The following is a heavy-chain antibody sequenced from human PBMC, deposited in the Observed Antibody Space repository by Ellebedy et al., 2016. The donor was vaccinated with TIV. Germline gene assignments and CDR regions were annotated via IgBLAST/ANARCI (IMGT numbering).Heavy chain of an antibody. V-gene: IGHV3-23*01. CDR2: ISGSGGST. D-gene: IGHD3-10*01. CDR3: AKVLLPVRETYYFDY. J-gene: IGHJ4*02. CDR1: GFTFSSYA. Sequence: GESLKISXAASGFTFSSYAMSWVRQAPGKGLEWVSAISGSGGSTYYADSVKGRFTISRDNSKNTLYLQMNSLRAEDTAVYYCAKVLLPVRETYYFDYWGQGTLVTVSS.